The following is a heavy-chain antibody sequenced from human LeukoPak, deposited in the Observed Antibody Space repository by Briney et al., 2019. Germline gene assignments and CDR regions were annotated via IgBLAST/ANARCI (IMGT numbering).Heavy chain of an antibody. CDR3: AKALPAGYSYVPFDY. D-gene: IGHD5-18*01. CDR2: IKQDGSEK. V-gene: IGHV3-7*03. J-gene: IGHJ4*02. Sequence: PGGSLRLSCAASGFTFSSYWMSWVRQAPGKGLEWVANIKQDGSEKYYVDSVKGRFTISRDNSKNTLYLQMNSLRAEDTAVYYCAKALPAGYSYVPFDYWGQGTLVTVSS. CDR1: GFTFSSYW.